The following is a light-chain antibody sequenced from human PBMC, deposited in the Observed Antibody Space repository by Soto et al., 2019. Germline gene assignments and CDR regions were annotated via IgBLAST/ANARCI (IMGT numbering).Light chain of an antibody. J-gene: IGLJ1*01. CDR3: SSYTSSSTLV. CDR2: EVS. Sequence: QSALTQPASVSGSPGQSITISCTGTSGDVGGYNYVSWYQQRPGKAPKLMIYEVSNRPSGVSNRFSGSKSGNTASLTISGLQAEDEADYYCSSYTSSSTLVFGTGTKVTVL. CDR1: SGDVGGYNY. V-gene: IGLV2-14*01.